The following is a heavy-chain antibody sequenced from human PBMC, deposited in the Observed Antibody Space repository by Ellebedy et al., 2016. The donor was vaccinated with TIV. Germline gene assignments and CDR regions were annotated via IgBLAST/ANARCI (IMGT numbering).Heavy chain of an antibody. CDR2: IKQDGSER. CDR1: GFIFSTHW. Sequence: PGGSLRLSCAASGFIFSTHWMTWVRQAPGKGLEWVANIKQDGSERYYVDSVKGRFTISRDNVKNSLYLQMNSLRVEDTAVYYCASSNTGGEWASSGYYYLDDWGQGTLVTVSS. D-gene: IGHD6-19*01. V-gene: IGHV3-7*02. J-gene: IGHJ4*02. CDR3: ASSNTGGEWASSGYYYLDD.